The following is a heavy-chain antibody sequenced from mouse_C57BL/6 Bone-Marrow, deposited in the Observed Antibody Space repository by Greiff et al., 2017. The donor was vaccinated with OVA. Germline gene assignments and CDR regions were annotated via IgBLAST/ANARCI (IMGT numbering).Heavy chain of an antibody. Sequence: VQLQQSGAELVRPGSSVKMSCKTSGYTFTSYGINWVKQRPGQGLEWIGYIYLGNGYTEYNEKFKGKATLTSDTSSSTAYMQLSSLTSEDSAIYFCADGGYYGYWGQGTTLTVSS. J-gene: IGHJ2*01. V-gene: IGHV1-58*01. D-gene: IGHD1-1*01. CDR3: ADGGYYGY. CDR1: GYTFTSYG. CDR2: IYLGNGYT.